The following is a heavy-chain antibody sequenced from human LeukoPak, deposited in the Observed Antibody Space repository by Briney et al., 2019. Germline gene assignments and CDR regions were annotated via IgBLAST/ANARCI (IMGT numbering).Heavy chain of an antibody. CDR1: GFTFSSRW. CDR2: INTDGSST. CDR3: ARGGSNSEFDY. V-gene: IGHV3-74*01. Sequence: GGSLRLSCAASGFTFSSRWMHWVRQAPGKGLVWVSRINTDGSSTSYADSVKGRFTISRDNAKNTLYLQMNSLRAEDTAVFYCARGGSNSEFDYWGQGTLVTVSS. D-gene: IGHD4-11*01. J-gene: IGHJ4*02.